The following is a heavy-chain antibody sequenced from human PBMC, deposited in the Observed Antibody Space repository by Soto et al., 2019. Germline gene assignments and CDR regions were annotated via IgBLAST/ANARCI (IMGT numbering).Heavy chain of an antibody. CDR2: IYYSGST. Sequence: SETLSLTCTVSGGSISSYYWSWIRQPPGKGLEWIGYIYYSGSTNYNPSLKSRVTISVDTSKNQFSLKLSSVTAADTAVYYCARAVHYDILNFDYWGLVTLVSVS. J-gene: IGHJ4*02. CDR1: GGSISSYY. V-gene: IGHV4-59*01. CDR3: ARAVHYDILNFDY. D-gene: IGHD3-9*01.